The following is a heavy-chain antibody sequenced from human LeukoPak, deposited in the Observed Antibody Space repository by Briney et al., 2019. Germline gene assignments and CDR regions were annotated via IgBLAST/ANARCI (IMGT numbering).Heavy chain of an antibody. CDR1: GGSFSGYY. D-gene: IGHD4-17*01. V-gene: IGHV4-34*01. Sequence: SETLSLTCSVYGGSFSGYYWSWIRQPPGKGLEWIGEIHHSGSTNYNPSLKSRVTISVDTSKNQFSLKLSSVTAADTALYYCARVLGPTVTGDYWGQETLVTVSS. CDR2: IHHSGST. J-gene: IGHJ4*02. CDR3: ARVLGPTVTGDY.